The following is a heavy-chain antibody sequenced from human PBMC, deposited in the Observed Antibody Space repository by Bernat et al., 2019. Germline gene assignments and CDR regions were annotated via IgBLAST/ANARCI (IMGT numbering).Heavy chain of an antibody. Sequence: EVQLVESGGGLVKPGGSLRLSCAASGFTFSNAWMGWVRQAPGKGLEWGGRNKSKTAGGTTAYAAPVKGRFTISRDDSKNTLYLQMNSLNTEDTAVYYCITDVPGGSYPFDYWGQGALVTVSS. CDR3: ITDVPGGSYPFDY. CDR2: NKSKTAGGTT. D-gene: IGHD3-10*01. J-gene: IGHJ4*02. CDR1: GFTFSNAW. V-gene: IGHV3-15*07.